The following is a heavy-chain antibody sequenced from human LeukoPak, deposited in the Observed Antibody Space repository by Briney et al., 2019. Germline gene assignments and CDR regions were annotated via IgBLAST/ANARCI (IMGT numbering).Heavy chain of an antibody. J-gene: IGHJ4*02. V-gene: IGHV4-59*01. CDR2: IYYSGTT. D-gene: IGHD6-13*01. CDR3: ARGVYIAAAQYGY. Sequence: PSETLSLTCTVYGGSISSYYWSWIRQPPGKGLEWIGYIYYSGTTNYNPSLKSRVTISVDTSKNQFSLKLSSVTAADTAVYYCARGVYIAAAQYGYWGQGTLVTVSS. CDR1: GGSISSYY.